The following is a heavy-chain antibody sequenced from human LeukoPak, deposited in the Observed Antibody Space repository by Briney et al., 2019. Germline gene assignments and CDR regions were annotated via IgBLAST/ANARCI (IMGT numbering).Heavy chain of an antibody. CDR2: ISAYNGNT. CDR1: GYTFTSYG. V-gene: IGHV1-18*01. D-gene: IGHD3-10*01. Sequence: WASVKVSCKASGYTFTSYGISWVRQAPGQGLEWMGWISAYNGNTNYAQKLQGRVTMTTDTSASTAYMELRSLRSDDTAVYYCAKTDYYASGSYKWEYFQLWGQGTLVTVSS. CDR3: AKTDYYASGSYKWEYFQL. J-gene: IGHJ1*01.